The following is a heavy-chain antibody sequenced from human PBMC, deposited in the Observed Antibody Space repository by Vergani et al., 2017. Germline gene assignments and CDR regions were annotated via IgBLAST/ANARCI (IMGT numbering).Heavy chain of an antibody. CDR2: IKSDGSIT. D-gene: IGHD2-2*01. Sequence: DVHLAESGGGFFQPGGSLRLSCSASGFSFNSYWMHWVRQVPGKGLLWVSRIKSDGSITAYADSVKGRFTISRDNAQNTLYLQMNSLRVEDTGVYYCARDRCSSTSCYSYYYYYMDVWGKGTTVTVSS. J-gene: IGHJ6*03. CDR1: GFSFNSYW. V-gene: IGHV3-74*03. CDR3: ARDRCSSTSCYSYYYYYMDV.